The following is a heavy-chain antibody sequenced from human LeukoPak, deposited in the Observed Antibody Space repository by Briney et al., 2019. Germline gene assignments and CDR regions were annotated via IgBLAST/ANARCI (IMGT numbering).Heavy chain of an antibody. CDR2: IYYSGST. V-gene: IGHV4-59*08. CDR1: GGSISSYY. J-gene: IGHJ3*02. Sequence: SETLSLTCTVSGGSISSYYWSWIRQPPGKGLEWIGYIYYSGSTNYNPSLKSRVTISVDTSKNQFSLKLSSVTAADTAVYYCARRGYYDSSGYYHAFDIWGQGTMVTASS. D-gene: IGHD3-22*01. CDR3: ARRGYYDSSGYYHAFDI.